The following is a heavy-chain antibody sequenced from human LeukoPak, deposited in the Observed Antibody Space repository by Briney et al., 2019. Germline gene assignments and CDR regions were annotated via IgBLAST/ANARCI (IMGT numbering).Heavy chain of an antibody. J-gene: IGHJ5*02. V-gene: IGHV4-59*01. Sequence: SETLSLTCTVSSGSISSYYWNWIRQPPGKGLEWLGDIYYTGSTKYNPSLKSRVTISVDMSKNQFSLYLSSVTAADTAVYYCARARSSSWYTGEEDWFDPWGQGTLVTVSS. CDR1: SGSISSYY. D-gene: IGHD6-13*01. CDR2: IYYTGST. CDR3: ARARSSSWYTGEEDWFDP.